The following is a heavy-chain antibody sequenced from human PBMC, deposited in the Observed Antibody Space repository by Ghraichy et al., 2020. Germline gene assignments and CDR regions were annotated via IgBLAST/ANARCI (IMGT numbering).Heavy chain of an antibody. V-gene: IGHV3-30*18. J-gene: IGHJ6*03. CDR3: AKDSTLMDTAMGYYYYYYYMDV. CDR2: ISYDGSNK. CDR1: GFTFSSYG. D-gene: IGHD5-18*01. Sequence: GGSLRLSCAASGFTFSSYGMHWVRQAPGKGLEWVAVISYDGSNKYYADSVKGRFTISRDNSKNTLYLQMNSLRAEDTAVYYCAKDSTLMDTAMGYYYYYYYMDVWGKGTTVTVSS.